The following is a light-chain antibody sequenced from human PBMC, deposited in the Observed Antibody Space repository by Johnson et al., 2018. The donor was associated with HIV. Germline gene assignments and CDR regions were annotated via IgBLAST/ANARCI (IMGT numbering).Light chain of an antibody. V-gene: IGLV1-51*01. CDR3: GTWDSSLSAGGV. Sequence: VLTQPPSVSAAPGQTVTISCSGSSSNIGNNYVSWYQQLPGTAPKLLIYDNNKRPSGIPDRFSGSKSGTSATLGITGLQTGDEADYYCGTWDSSLSAGGVFGTGTKVTVL. J-gene: IGLJ1*01. CDR1: SSNIGNNY. CDR2: DNN.